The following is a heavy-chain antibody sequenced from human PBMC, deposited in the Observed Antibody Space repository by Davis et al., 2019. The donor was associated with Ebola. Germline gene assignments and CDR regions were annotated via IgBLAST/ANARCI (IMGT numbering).Heavy chain of an antibody. Sequence: GESLKISCAASGFTFSGSAMHWVRQAPGKGLEWVGRIRSKANSYATAYAASVKGRFTISRDDSKNTAYLQMNSLRAEDTAVYYCAREQGSYNWNDEGYWFDPWAQGTLFTVSS. CDR3: AREQGSYNWNDEGYWFDP. J-gene: IGHJ5*02. CDR2: IRSKANSYAT. D-gene: IGHD1-20*01. CDR1: GFTFSGSA. V-gene: IGHV3-73*01.